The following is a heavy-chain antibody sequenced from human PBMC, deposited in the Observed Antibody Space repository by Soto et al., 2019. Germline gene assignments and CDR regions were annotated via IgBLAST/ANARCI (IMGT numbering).Heavy chain of an antibody. Sequence: SETLSLTCAVYGGSFSGYYWSWIRQPPGKGLEWIGEINHSGSTNYNPSLKSRVTISVDTSKNQFSLKLSSVTAADTAVYYCARGKGYCSGGSCYYFDYWGQGTLVTVSS. CDR2: INHSGST. V-gene: IGHV4-34*01. D-gene: IGHD2-15*01. J-gene: IGHJ4*02. CDR3: ARGKGYCSGGSCYYFDY. CDR1: GGSFSGYY.